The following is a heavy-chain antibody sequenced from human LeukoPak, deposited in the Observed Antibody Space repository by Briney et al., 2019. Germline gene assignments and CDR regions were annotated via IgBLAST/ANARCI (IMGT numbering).Heavy chain of an antibody. V-gene: IGHV4-38-2*02. Sequence: PSETLSLTCTVSGYSISSGYYWGWIRQPPGKGLEWIGSIYHSGSTCYNPSLKSRVTISVDTSKNQFSLKLSSVTAADTAVYYCARDGSRFGNAFDIWGQGTMVTVSS. J-gene: IGHJ3*02. CDR1: GYSISSGYY. CDR2: IYHSGST. D-gene: IGHD3-3*01. CDR3: ARDGSRFGNAFDI.